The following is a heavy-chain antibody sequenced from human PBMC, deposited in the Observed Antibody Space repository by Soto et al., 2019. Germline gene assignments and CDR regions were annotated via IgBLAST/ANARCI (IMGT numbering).Heavy chain of an antibody. CDR1: GGSISGDYYY. CDR3: VGALGSRFMEWPRFDP. V-gene: IGHV4-30-4*01. Sequence: SETLSLTCTVPGGSISGDYYYWSWIRQPPGKGLEWIGYIYYSGRTAYNPSLKSRIIISIDTSKNQFSLSLNSLNAADTAVYYCVGALGSRFMEWPRFDPWGQGKLVTVSS. J-gene: IGHJ5*02. CDR2: IYYSGRT. D-gene: IGHD3-3*01.